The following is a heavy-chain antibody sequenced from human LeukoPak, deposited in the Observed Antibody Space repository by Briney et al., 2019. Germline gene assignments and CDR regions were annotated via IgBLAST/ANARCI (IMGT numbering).Heavy chain of an antibody. Sequence: PGRSLRPSCAASGFTFSSYGMHWVRQAPGKGLEWVAVIWYDGSNRYYADSVKGRFTISRDSSQNTLYLQMDSLRADDTAVYYCGREGSSRTIDYWGQGTLVTVSS. J-gene: IGHJ4*02. CDR2: IWYDGSNR. CDR3: GREGSSRTIDY. V-gene: IGHV3-33*01. CDR1: GFTFSSYG. D-gene: IGHD1/OR15-1a*01.